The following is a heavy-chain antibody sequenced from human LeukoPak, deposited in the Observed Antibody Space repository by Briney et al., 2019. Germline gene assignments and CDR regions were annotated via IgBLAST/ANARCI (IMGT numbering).Heavy chain of an antibody. CDR2: IYYSGST. J-gene: IGHJ6*02. Sequence: SETLSLTCTVSGGSISNSSYYWSWIRQPPGKGLEWIGYIYYSGSTNYNPSLKSRVTISVDTSKNQFSLKLSSVTAADTAVYYCARGSYSSGWYGCYYYYGMDVWGQGTTVTVSS. V-gene: IGHV4-61*01. CDR1: GGSISNSSYY. CDR3: ARGSYSSGWYGCYYYYGMDV. D-gene: IGHD6-19*01.